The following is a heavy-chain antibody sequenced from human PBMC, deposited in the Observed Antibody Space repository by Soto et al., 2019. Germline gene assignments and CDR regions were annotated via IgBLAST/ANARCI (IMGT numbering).Heavy chain of an antibody. CDR2: FNTGNGKT. V-gene: IGHV1-3*04. CDR3: ARDLTPWFPPSGSAWDY. J-gene: IGHJ4*02. Sequence: ASVKVSCKTSGYSFSSYCIHWVRQAPGQRLEWMGWFNTGNGKTKYSQKFQGRVTITRDASASAAYMELSSLTSEDTAVYYCARDLTPWFPPSGSAWDYWGQGTLVTVSS. CDR1: GYSFSSYC. D-gene: IGHD6-19*01.